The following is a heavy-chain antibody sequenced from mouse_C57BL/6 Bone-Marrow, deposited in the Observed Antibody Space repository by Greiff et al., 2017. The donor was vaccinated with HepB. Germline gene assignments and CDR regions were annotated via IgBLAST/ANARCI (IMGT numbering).Heavy chain of an antibody. Sequence: VQRVESGPGLVAPSQSLSITCTVSGFSLTSYAISWVRQPPGKGLEWLGVIWTGGGKNYNSALKSRLSISKDNSKSQVFLKMNSLQTDDTARYYCARNWGGSSSYWYFDVWGTGTTVTVSS. CDR2: IWTGGGK. CDR1: GFSLTSYA. V-gene: IGHV2-9-1*01. D-gene: IGHD1-1*01. CDR3: ARNWGGSSSYWYFDV. J-gene: IGHJ1*03.